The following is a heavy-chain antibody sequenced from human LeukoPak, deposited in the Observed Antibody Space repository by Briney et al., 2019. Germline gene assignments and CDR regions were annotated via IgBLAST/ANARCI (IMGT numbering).Heavy chain of an antibody. CDR3: AKEGRLTVAAVVVENYFDY. CDR1: GFTFSRSA. V-gene: IGHV3-23*01. CDR2: ISGSGGHT. D-gene: IGHD3-22*01. J-gene: IGHJ4*02. Sequence: EGSLRLSCVGSGFTFSRSAMSWVRLAPGKGLEWVSGISGSGGHTYYTDSVKGRFTISRDNSGTTVSLQMNSLTTDDTAVYFCAKEGRLTVAAVVVENYFDYWGQGTPVIVSA.